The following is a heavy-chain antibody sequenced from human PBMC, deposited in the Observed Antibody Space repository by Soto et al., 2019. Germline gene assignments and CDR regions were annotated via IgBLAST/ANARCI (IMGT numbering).Heavy chain of an antibody. CDR3: ARTCPLGACYKHDLYKYSLDV. J-gene: IGHJ6*02. D-gene: IGHD2-21*02. CDR2: ISAYNGET. CDR1: GYTFATYG. Sequence: QIRLEQSESEVKKPGASVRVSCKASGYTFATYGFSWVRQAPGQGLEWMGWISAYNGETRLAERVQGRVTMTTDTATATGYMDLRSLRTDDTAVYYCARTCPLGACYKHDLYKYSLDVWGQGTTIIVSS. V-gene: IGHV1-18*04.